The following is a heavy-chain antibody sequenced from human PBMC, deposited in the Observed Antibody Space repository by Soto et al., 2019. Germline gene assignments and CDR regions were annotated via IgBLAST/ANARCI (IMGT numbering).Heavy chain of an antibody. V-gene: IGHV1-69*13. Sequence: SVKVSCKASGGTFSSYAISWVRQSPGQGLEWMGGIIPIFGTANYAQKFQGRVTITADESTSTAYMELSSLRSEDTAVYYCARFTGGDSPPNYFDYWGQGTLVTVSS. D-gene: IGHD2-21*01. CDR1: GGTFSSYA. J-gene: IGHJ4*02. CDR2: IIPIFGTA. CDR3: ARFTGGDSPPNYFDY.